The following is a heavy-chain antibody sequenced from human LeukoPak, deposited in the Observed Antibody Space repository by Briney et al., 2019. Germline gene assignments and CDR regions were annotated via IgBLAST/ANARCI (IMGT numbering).Heavy chain of an antibody. Sequence: PGGSLRLSCAASGYMFRTYGMQWVRQAPGEGREWVAVIWYDGTNKYYIDSVKSRFTISRDNSKNTLYLQMNSLRAEDTAVYFCARGQHSPDYWGQGTLVTVSS. D-gene: IGHD2-15*01. CDR1: GYMFRTYG. CDR2: IWYDGTNK. J-gene: IGHJ4*02. CDR3: ARGQHSPDY. V-gene: IGHV3-33*01.